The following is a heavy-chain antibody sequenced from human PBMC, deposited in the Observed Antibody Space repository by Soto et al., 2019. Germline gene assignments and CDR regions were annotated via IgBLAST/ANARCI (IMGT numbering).Heavy chain of an antibody. D-gene: IGHD2-21*02. CDR1: GGSISSGGYS. CDR3: ARTPFCGGDCYFFAY. V-gene: IGHV4-30-2*01. J-gene: IGHJ4*02. CDR2: IYHSGST. Sequence: SETLSLTCAVSGGSISSGGYSWSWIRQPPGKGLEWIGYIYHSGSTYYNPSLKSRVTISVDRSKNQFSLKLSSVTAADTAVYYFARTPFCGGDCYFFAYWGQGTLVTVSS.